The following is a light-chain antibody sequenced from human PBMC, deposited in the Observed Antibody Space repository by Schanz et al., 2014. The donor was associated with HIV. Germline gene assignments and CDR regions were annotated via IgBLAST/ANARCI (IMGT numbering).Light chain of an antibody. CDR1: SSDVGSYNY. J-gene: IGLJ1*01. V-gene: IGLV2-14*03. CDR2: DVS. Sequence: QSALTQPASVSGSPGQSITISCTGTSSDVGSYNYVSWYQQHPGKAPKLLIFDVSRRPSGVSSRFSGSKSGNTASLTISGLQAEDEADYYCCSYTTTSTYVFGAGTKLT. CDR3: CSYTTTSTYV.